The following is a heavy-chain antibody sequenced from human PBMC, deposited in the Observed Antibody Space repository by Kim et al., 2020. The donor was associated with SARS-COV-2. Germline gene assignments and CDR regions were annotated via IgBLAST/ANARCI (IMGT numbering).Heavy chain of an antibody. D-gene: IGHD3-22*01. CDR3: ARLPHDSSGYVDC. CDR1: GGSISNSFNY. CDR2: VYHSGST. J-gene: IGHJ4*02. V-gene: IGHV4-39*01. Sequence: SETLSLTCTVSGGSISNSFNYWGWIRQPPGKGLEWIGSVYHSGSTYDSPSLKSRVTVSVDTSKNQFSLKLTSVTAADTAVYFCARLPHDSSGYVDCWGQGILVTASS.